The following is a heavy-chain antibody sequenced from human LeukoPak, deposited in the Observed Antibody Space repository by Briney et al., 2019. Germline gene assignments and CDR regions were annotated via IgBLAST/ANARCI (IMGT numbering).Heavy chain of an antibody. CDR1: GGSISSYY. J-gene: IGHJ6*02. D-gene: IGHD6-19*01. Sequence: SETLSLTCTVSGGSISSYYWSWIRQPPGKGLEWIGYIYTSGSTNYNPSLKSRVTISVDTSKNQFSLKLSSVTAADTAVYYCARGRGYSSGWYKSSAYYYGMDVWGQGTTVTVSS. CDR3: ARGRGYSSGWYKSSAYYYGMDV. CDR2: IYTSGST. V-gene: IGHV4-4*09.